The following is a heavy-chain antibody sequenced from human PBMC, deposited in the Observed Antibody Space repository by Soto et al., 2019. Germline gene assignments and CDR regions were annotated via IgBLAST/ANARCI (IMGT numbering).Heavy chain of an antibody. CDR1: GGSISSYC. CDR3: TRQGYCSSTSCHDAFDI. J-gene: IGHJ3*02. V-gene: IGHV4-59*08. CDR2: THYSGST. Sequence: GKPSETLSLTCTVSGGSISSYCWSWIRQPPGTGLEWIGSTHYSGSTNYNPSLKSRVTISVDTSKNQFSLKLSSVTAADTAVYYCTRQGYCSSTSCHDAFDIWGQGTMVTV. D-gene: IGHD2-2*01.